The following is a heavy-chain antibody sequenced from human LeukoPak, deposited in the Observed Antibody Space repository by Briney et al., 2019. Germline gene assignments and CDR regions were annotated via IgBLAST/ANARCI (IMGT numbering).Heavy chain of an antibody. J-gene: IGHJ4*02. D-gene: IGHD2-15*01. CDR1: GGSFSGYY. Sequence: PSETLSLTCAVYGGSFSGYYWSWLRQPPGKGLEWIGEINHSGSTNYNPSLKSRVTISVDTSKNQFSLKLSSVTAADTAVYYCARGGGQYCSGGSCYYFDYWGQGTLVTVSS. V-gene: IGHV4-34*01. CDR3: ARGGGQYCSGGSCYYFDY. CDR2: INHSGST.